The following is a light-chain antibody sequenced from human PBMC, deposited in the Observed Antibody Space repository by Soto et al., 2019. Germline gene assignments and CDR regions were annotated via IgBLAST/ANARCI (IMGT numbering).Light chain of an antibody. CDR3: QEYNSARGMYT. CDR2: AVS. CDR1: QGISNY. V-gene: IGKV1-27*01. Sequence: DIQMTQSPSSLSASVGDRVTITCRASQGISNYFAWYQQKPGKVPKLLIYAVSNLQSGVPSRFSGSGSGTDFTLTISSLQPEDVATYYCQEYNSARGMYTFGQGTKLEIK. J-gene: IGKJ2*01.